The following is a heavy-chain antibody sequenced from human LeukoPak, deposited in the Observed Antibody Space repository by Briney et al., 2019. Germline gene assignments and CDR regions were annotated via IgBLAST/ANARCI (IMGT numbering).Heavy chain of an antibody. V-gene: IGHV3-48*03. Sequence: GGSLRLSCAASGFTISTYEMNWVRQAPGKGLEWVSYISSSGSTIYYADSVKGRFTISRDNAENSLYLQMNSLRAEDTAIYYCVVITWDYWGQGTLVTVSS. D-gene: IGHD3-22*01. CDR1: GFTISTYE. CDR2: ISSSGSTI. CDR3: VVITWDY. J-gene: IGHJ4*01.